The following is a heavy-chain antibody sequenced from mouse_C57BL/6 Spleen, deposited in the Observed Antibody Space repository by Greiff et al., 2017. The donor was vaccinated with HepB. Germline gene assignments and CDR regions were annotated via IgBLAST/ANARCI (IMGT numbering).Heavy chain of an antibody. CDR2: ISNLAYSI. CDR1: GFTFSDYG. J-gene: IGHJ4*01. Sequence: EVNLVESGGGLVQPGGSLKLSCAASGFTFSDYGMAWVRQAPRKGPEWVAFISNLAYSIYYADTVTGRFTISRENAKNTLYLEMSSLRSEDTAMYYCARHGYYGSSYGAMDYWGQGTSVTVSS. CDR3: ARHGYYGSSYGAMDY. V-gene: IGHV5-15*01. D-gene: IGHD1-1*01.